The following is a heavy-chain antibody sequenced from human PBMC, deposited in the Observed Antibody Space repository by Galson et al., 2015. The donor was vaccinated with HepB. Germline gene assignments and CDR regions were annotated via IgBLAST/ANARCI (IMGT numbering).Heavy chain of an antibody. CDR2: INSDGSST. V-gene: IGHV3-74*01. D-gene: IGHD6-19*01. J-gene: IGHJ6*02. CDR1: GFTFSSYW. Sequence: SLRLSCAASGFTFSSYWMHWVRQAPGKGLVWVSRINSDGSSTSYADSVKGRFTISRDNAKNTLYLQMNSLRAEDTAVYYCARDRLEQWLDYYYYGMDVWGQGTTVTVSS. CDR3: ARDRLEQWLDYYYYGMDV.